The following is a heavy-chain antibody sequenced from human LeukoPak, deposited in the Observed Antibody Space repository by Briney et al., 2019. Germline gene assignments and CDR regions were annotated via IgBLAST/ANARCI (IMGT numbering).Heavy chain of an antibody. CDR2: ISAYNGNT. J-gene: IGHJ5*02. CDR1: GYTFTSYG. V-gene: IGHV1-18*01. CDR3: AREVYGCSGGSCYEGENWFDP. Sequence: ASVKVSCKASGYTFTSYGISWVRQDPGQGLEWMGWISAYNGNTNYAQKLQGRVTMTTDTSTSTAYMELRSLRSDDTAVYYCAREVYGCSGGSCYEGENWFDPWGQGTLVTVSS. D-gene: IGHD2-15*01.